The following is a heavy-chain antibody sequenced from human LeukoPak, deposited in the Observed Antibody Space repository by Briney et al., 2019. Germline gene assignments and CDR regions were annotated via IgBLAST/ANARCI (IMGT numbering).Heavy chain of an antibody. J-gene: IGHJ4*02. CDR1: GGSISSYY. CDR2: IYYSGST. D-gene: IGHD6-13*01. CDR3: ARGGSSSSLQDFDH. V-gene: IGHV4-59*01. Sequence: PSETLSLTCTVSGGSISSYYWSWIRQPSGQGLEWIGYIYYSGSTNYNPSLKSRITMSVDPYKNQFSLIMSSITEAETAVYYRARGGSSSSLQDFDHWGQGPLVTVSS.